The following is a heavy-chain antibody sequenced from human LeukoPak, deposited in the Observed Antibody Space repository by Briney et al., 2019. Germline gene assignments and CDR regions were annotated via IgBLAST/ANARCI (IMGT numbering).Heavy chain of an antibody. Sequence: GRSLRLSCAASGFTFSSYGMHWVRQAPGKGLEWVAVIWYDGSNKYYADSVKGRFTISRDNSKNTLYLQMNSLRAEDTAVYYCAKDKYSPNINNWFDPWGQGTLVTVSS. V-gene: IGHV3-33*06. CDR3: AKDKYSPNINNWFDP. CDR1: GFTFSSYG. CDR2: IWYDGSNK. J-gene: IGHJ5*02. D-gene: IGHD5-18*01.